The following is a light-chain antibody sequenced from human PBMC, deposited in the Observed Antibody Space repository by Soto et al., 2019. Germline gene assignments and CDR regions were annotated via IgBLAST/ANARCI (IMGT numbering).Light chain of an antibody. Sequence: EIVLTQSPGTLSLSPGKRATLSCRCSQSISSSYLAWYQQRPGQAPRLIIYGASSRATGIPDRFSGSGSGTGCTLNIRRLEPEDVAVYYCQQYGTSPLTLGGGTKVDIK. J-gene: IGKJ4*01. CDR3: QQYGTSPLT. CDR2: GAS. CDR1: QSISSSY. V-gene: IGKV3-20*01.